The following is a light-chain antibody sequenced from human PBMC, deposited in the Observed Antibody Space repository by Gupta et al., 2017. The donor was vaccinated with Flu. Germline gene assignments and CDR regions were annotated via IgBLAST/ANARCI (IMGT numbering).Light chain of an antibody. CDR3: QVWDTANYRPV. Sequence: GKTARITCGGDNIRSKTVHWYQQKPGQAPVLVVYDDDDRPSGIPERFSGSNSGSTATLTSSRVEAGDEADYYCQVWDTANYRPVFGAGTRVAVL. CDR1: NIRSKT. V-gene: IGLV3-21*03. J-gene: IGLJ1*01. CDR2: DDD.